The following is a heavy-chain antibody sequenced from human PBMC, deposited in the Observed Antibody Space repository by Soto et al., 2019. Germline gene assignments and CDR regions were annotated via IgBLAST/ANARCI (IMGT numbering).Heavy chain of an antibody. V-gene: IGHV3-30*18. D-gene: IGHD5-12*01. CDR3: AKDRGYSGYDWAVYYYYYGMDV. CDR1: GFTFSSYG. CDR2: ISYDGSNK. Sequence: QVQLVESGGGVVQPGRSLRLSCAASGFTFSSYGMHWVRQAPGKGLEWVAVISYDGSNKYYADSVKGRFTISRDNSKNTLYLQINSLRAEDTAVYYCAKDRGYSGYDWAVYYYYYGMDVWGQGTTVTVSS. J-gene: IGHJ6*02.